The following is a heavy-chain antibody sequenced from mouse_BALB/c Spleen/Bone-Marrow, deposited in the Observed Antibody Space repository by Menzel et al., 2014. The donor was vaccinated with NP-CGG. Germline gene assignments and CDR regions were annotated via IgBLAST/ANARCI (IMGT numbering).Heavy chain of an antibody. V-gene: IGHV4-1*02. Sequence: EVKLMESGGGLVQPGGSLKLSCAASGFDFSRYWMSWVRQAPGKGLEWIGEINPDSRTINYSPSLKDKFIISRDNTKNTLYLPLNKFISQYTALYYCSRPYYYVYLNYWGQVTTLTLSS. J-gene: IGHJ2*01. CDR2: INPDSRTI. CDR1: GFDFSRYW. D-gene: IGHD1-1*01. CDR3: SRPYYYVYLNY.